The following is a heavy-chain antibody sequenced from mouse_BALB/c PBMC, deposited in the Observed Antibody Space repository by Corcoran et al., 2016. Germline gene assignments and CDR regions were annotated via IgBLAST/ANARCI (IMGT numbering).Heavy chain of an antibody. CDR3: AREDGSSPFDY. V-gene: IGHV3-6*02. CDR1: GYSITSGYY. Sequence: DVQLQESGPGLVKPSQSLSLTCSVTGYSITSGYYWNWIRQVPGNKLEWMGYISYDGSNNYNPSLKNRISITRDTSKNQFFLKLNSVTTEDTATYYCAREDGSSPFDYWGQGTTLTVSS. D-gene: IGHD1-1*01. J-gene: IGHJ2*01. CDR2: ISYDGSN.